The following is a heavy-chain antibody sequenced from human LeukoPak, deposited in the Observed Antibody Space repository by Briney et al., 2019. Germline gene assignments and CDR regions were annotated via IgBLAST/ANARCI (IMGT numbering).Heavy chain of an antibody. CDR1: GGSISSYY. CDR2: IYYSGST. J-gene: IGHJ4*02. V-gene: IGHV4-59*08. D-gene: IGHD2-21*01. CDR3: ARHSKTAFGERAFDY. Sequence: PSETLSLTCTVSGGSISSYYWSWIRQPPGKGLEWIGYIYYSGSTNYNPSLKSRVTISVDTSKNQFSLKLGSLTAADTAVYYCARHSKTAFGERAFDYWGQGALVTVSS.